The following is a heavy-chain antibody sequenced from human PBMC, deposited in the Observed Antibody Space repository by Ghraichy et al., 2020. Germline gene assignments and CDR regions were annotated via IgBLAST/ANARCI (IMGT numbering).Heavy chain of an antibody. V-gene: IGHV4-59*01. D-gene: IGHD3-22*01. CDR2: IYYSGST. CDR3: ARDVGYYYDSSGYYDWFDP. Sequence: ETLSLTCTVSGGSISSYYWSWIRQPPGKGLEWIGYIYYSGSTNYNPSLKSRVTISVDTSKNQFSLKLSSVTAADTAVYYCARDVGYYYDSSGYYDWFDPWGQGTLVTVSS. CDR1: GGSISSYY. J-gene: IGHJ5*02.